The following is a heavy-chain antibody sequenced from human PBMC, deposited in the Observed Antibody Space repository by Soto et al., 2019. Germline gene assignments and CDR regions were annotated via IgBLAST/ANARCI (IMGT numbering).Heavy chain of an antibody. Sequence: GASVKVSCKASGYTFTSYAMNWVLQAPGQGLEWMGWINTNTGNPTYAQGFTGRFVFSLDTSVSTAYLQICSLKAEDTAVYYCARDRSWNSLYYYYGMDVWGQGTTVTVSS. J-gene: IGHJ6*02. D-gene: IGHD1-7*01. V-gene: IGHV7-4-1*01. CDR2: INTNTGNP. CDR1: GYTFTSYA. CDR3: ARDRSWNSLYYYYGMDV.